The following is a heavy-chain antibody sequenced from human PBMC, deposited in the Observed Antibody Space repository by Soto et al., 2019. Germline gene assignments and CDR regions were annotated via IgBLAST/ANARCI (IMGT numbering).Heavy chain of an antibody. CDR1: GFTLSNYG. CDR2: ISDDGTNK. CDR3: ARDRSRKLIWFGELPDY. Sequence: GGSLRLSCAVYGFTLSNYGMHWVRQAPGKGLEWVALISDDGTNKYFVDSVKGRFTISRDNSRNMVYLQMNRLRAEDTATYYCARDRSRKLIWFGELPDYWGQGTLVTVS. D-gene: IGHD3-10*01. V-gene: IGHV3-30*03. J-gene: IGHJ4*02.